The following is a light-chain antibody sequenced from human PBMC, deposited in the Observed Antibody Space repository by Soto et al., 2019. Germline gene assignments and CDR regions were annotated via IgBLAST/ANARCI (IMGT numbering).Light chain of an antibody. Sequence: DIQMTQSPSTLSASVGDRVTIICRASRSAGEWLAWYQQKPGKAPKLLIYEVSRLHSGVPSRFSAGGSETEFSLTIDSLQPDDFAIYYCQQFNSVPYTFGPGTKVEIK. CDR1: RSAGEW. CDR3: QQFNSVPYT. CDR2: EVS. J-gene: IGKJ2*01. V-gene: IGKV1-5*02.